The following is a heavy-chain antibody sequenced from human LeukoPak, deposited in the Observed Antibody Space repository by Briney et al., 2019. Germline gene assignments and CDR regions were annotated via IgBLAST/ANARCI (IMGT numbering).Heavy chain of an antibody. V-gene: IGHV4-30-4*01. CDR2: IYYSGST. CDR1: GGSISSGDCY. D-gene: IGHD3-22*01. J-gene: IGHJ4*02. Sequence: PSETLSLTCTVSGGSISSGDCYWSWIRQPPGKGLEWIRYIYYSGSTYYNPSLKSRVTISVDTSKNQFSLKLSSVTAADTAVYYCARVDSSGYYSAALDYWGQGTLVTVSS. CDR3: ARVDSSGYYSAALDY.